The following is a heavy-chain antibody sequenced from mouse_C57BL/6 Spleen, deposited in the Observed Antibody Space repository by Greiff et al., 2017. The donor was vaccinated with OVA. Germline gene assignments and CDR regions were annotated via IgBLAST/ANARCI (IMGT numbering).Heavy chain of an antibody. D-gene: IGHD3-2*02. CDR3: ARPKDSSGDYFDY. CDR2: IFPGSGSN. CDR1: GYTFTDYY. J-gene: IGHJ2*01. Sequence: QVQLQQSGPELVKPGASVKISCKASGYTFTDYYINWVKQRPGQGLEWIGWIFPGSGSNYYNEKFKGKATLTVDNYSSTAYMLLSSLTSEDSAVYFCARPKDSSGDYFDYWGQGTTLTVSS. V-gene: IGHV1-75*01.